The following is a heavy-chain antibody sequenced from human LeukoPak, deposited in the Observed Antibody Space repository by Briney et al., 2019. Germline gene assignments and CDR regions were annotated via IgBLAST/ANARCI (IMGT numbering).Heavy chain of an antibody. CDR1: GFTFSSSA. V-gene: IGHV3-23*01. J-gene: IGHJ4*02. CDR2: ISASGGST. D-gene: IGHD1-26*01. CDR3: AKDQRWESPHYLDS. Sequence: GGSLRLSCAASGFTFSSSAMSWVRQVPGKGLEWVSGISASGGSTSYADSVRGRFTISRDNSKNTLYVQMNSLRDEDTAVYYFAKDQRWESPHYLDSWGRGPLVTVSS.